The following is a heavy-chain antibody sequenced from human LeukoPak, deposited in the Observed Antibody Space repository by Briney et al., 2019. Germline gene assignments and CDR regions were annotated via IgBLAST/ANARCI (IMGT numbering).Heavy chain of an antibody. D-gene: IGHD6-19*01. CDR2: ISSSGSTI. Sequence: GGSLRLSCAASGFTFSSYAMSWIRQAPGKGLEWVSYISSSGSTIYYADSVKGRFTISRDNAKNSLYLQMNSLRAEDTAVYYCARRNSSGTLGYWGQGTLVTVSS. V-gene: IGHV3-48*03. CDR1: GFTFSSYA. CDR3: ARRNSSGTLGY. J-gene: IGHJ4*02.